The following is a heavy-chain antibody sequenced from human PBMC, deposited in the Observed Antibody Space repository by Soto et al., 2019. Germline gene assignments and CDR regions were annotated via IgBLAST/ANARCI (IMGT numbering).Heavy chain of an antibody. CDR1: GDSINSTHW. CDR3: ARYRREAVAGCTLDN. V-gene: IGHV4-4*02. CDR2: ISHTGST. J-gene: IGHJ4*02. Sequence: PSETLSLTCAVSGDSINSTHWWNWVRQPPGKGLEWIGQISHTGSTNYNPSLTSRVNKSVDKSKNHFSLKVNSMTAADTAVYYCARYRREAVAGCTLDNWGQGILVTVSS. D-gene: IGHD6-13*01.